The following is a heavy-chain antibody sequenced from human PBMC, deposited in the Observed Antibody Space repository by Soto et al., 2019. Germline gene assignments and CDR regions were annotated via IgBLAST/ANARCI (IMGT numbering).Heavy chain of an antibody. V-gene: IGHV4-4*02. CDR2: IYHSDTF. D-gene: IGHD3-16*01. Sequence: QVRLQESGPGLVEPSGTLSLTCAVSGDSVSSSSCWSWVRQAPGKGLEWIGEIYHSDTFIYNPSLASLVALAVDKSRIQLSLNLKSMNAADTAVYYCVRSVPDAVWQYSGMDVWGQGTTVTVSS. CDR1: GDSVSSSSC. J-gene: IGHJ6*02. CDR3: VRSVPDAVWQYSGMDV.